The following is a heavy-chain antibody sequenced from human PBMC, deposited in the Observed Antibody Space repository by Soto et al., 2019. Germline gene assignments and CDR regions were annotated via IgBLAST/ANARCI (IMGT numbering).Heavy chain of an antibody. Sequence: PWGSLRLSCAASGFTFSSYAMHWVRQAPGKGLEWVAVISYDGSNKYYADSVKGRFTISRDNSKNTLYLQMNSLRAEDTAVYYCARAGRWLQFEAPLDFDYWGQGTLVTVSS. CDR1: GFTFSSYA. D-gene: IGHD5-12*01. CDR3: ARAGRWLQFEAPLDFDY. J-gene: IGHJ4*02. CDR2: ISYDGSNK. V-gene: IGHV3-30-3*01.